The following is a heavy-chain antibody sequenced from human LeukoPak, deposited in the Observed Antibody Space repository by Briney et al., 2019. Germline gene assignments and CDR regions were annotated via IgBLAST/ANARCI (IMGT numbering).Heavy chain of an antibody. CDR2: IYSGGST. J-gene: IGHJ4*02. Sequence: SGGSLRLSCAASGFTVSSNYMSWVRQAPGKGLEWVSVIYSGGSTYYADSVKGRFTISRDNSKNTLYHQMNSLRAEDTAVYYCARVRRSGSYYFDYWGQGTLVTVSS. D-gene: IGHD1-26*01. CDR3: ARVRRSGSYYFDY. V-gene: IGHV3-66*01. CDR1: GFTVSSNY.